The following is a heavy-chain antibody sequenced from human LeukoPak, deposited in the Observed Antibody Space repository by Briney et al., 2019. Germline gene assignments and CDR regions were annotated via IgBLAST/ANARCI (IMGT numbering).Heavy chain of an antibody. J-gene: IGHJ3*02. Sequence: GRSLRLSCAASGFTFSTYAMHWVRQAPSKGLEWVAVISYDGSSKYYADSVKGRFTISRDNSKNTLYLQMNSLRAEDTAVYYCARARSSYGYGDAFDIWGQGTMVTVSS. CDR1: GFTFSTYA. CDR3: ARARSSYGYGDAFDI. CDR2: ISYDGSSK. V-gene: IGHV3-30*04. D-gene: IGHD5-18*01.